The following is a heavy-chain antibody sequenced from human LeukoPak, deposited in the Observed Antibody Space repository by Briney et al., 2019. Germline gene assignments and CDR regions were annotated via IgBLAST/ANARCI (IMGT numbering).Heavy chain of an antibody. CDR3: ARDQAEGWWLRSGGDDFDY. CDR2: IKQDGNEK. CDR1: GFTFSSYW. J-gene: IGHJ4*02. D-gene: IGHD3-10*02. V-gene: IGHV3-7*01. Sequence: GGSLTLSCAASGFTFSSYWMSWVRQAPGKGREWVANIKQDGNEKYYLDSVKGRFTISRDNAKSTLYLQMNSLRAEDTAVYYCARDQAEGWWLRSGGDDFDYWGQGTLVTLSS.